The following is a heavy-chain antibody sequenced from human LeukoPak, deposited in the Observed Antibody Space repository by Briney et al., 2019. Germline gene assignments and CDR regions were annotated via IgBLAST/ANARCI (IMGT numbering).Heavy chain of an antibody. CDR1: GFTFSSYS. CDR2: ISSSSSYI. V-gene: IGHV3-21*01. J-gene: IGHJ4*02. D-gene: IGHD2-8*02. Sequence: GGSLRLSCAASGFTFSSYSMNWVRQAPRKGLEWVSSISSSSSYIYYADSVKGRFTISRDNAKNSLYLQMNGLRAEDTAVYYCARGAISGTVGYYFDYWGQGTLVTVSS. CDR3: ARGAISGTVGYYFDY.